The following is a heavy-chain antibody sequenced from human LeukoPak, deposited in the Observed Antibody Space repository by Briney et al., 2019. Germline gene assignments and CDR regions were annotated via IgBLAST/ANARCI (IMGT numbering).Heavy chain of an antibody. CDR2: ISSSSSTM. Sequence: GGSLRLSCAASGLTFSSYNMNWVRQAPGKGLEWVSYISSSSSTMYYADSVKGRLTISRDNAKNSLYLQMNSLRAEDTAVYYCARGYSGYDSWGQGTLVTVSS. CDR3: ARGYSGYDS. D-gene: IGHD5-12*01. J-gene: IGHJ5*02. V-gene: IGHV3-48*01. CDR1: GLTFSSYN.